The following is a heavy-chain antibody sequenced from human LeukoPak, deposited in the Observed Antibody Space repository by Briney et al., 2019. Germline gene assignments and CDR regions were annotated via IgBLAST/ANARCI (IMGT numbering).Heavy chain of an antibody. CDR1: GFTFSSYA. Sequence: PGGSLRLSCAASGFTFSSYAMHWVRQAPGEGLEWVAVISYDGSNKYYADSVKGRFTISRDNSKNALYLQTNSLRTEDTAVYYCARDGNYRVADDIWGQGTMVTVSS. CDR2: ISYDGSNK. D-gene: IGHD5/OR15-5a*01. J-gene: IGHJ3*02. CDR3: ARDGNYRVADDI. V-gene: IGHV3-30-3*01.